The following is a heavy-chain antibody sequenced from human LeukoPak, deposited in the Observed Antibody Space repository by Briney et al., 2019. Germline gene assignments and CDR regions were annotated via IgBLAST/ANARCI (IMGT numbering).Heavy chain of an antibody. CDR1: GYTFSGYY. D-gene: IGHD3-16*02. CDR2: INPNNGGT. J-gene: IGHJ4*02. Sequence: GASVKVSCKASGYTFSGYYIHWVRQAPGQGLEWMGWINPNNGGTNFAEKFQGRVTMTGDTSISTAYMELSSLRSDDTAVYYCARGGFDDYVWGTYRYIDFWGQGTLVTVSS. V-gene: IGHV1-2*02. CDR3: ARGGFDDYVWGTYRYIDF.